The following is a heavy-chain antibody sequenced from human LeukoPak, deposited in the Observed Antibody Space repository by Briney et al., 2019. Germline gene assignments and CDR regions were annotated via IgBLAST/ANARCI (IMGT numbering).Heavy chain of an antibody. J-gene: IGHJ6*03. CDR3: ARDEASSGWYMDV. D-gene: IGHD6-19*01. CDR2: IIPFFGTP. Sequence: SVKVSCRASGGTFSSYAISWVRQAPGQGLEWMGGIIPFFGTPNYAQKFHGRVTITADESTSTAYMELSSLRSEDTAVYYCARDEASSGWYMDVWGKGTTVTVSS. V-gene: IGHV1-69*13. CDR1: GGTFSSYA.